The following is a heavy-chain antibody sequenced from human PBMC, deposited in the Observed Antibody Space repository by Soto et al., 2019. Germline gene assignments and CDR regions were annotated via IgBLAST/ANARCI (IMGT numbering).Heavy chain of an antibody. CDR1: GFTFDDYA. CDR3: ARDMTSYGMDV. D-gene: IGHD2-2*01. J-gene: IGHJ6*02. Sequence: GGSLRLSCAASGFTFDDYAMHWVRQAPGKGLEWVSGISWNSGSIGYADSVKGRFTISRDNAKNSLYLQMNSLRAEDTALYYCARDMTSYGMDVWGQGTTVTVSS. V-gene: IGHV3-9*01. CDR2: ISWNSGSI.